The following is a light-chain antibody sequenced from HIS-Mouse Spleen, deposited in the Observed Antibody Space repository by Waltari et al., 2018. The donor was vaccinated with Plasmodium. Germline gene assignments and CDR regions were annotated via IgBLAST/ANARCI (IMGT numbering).Light chain of an antibody. CDR3: YSTDSSGNHRV. Sequence: SYELTQPPSVSVSPGQTARITCSGDALPKKYAYWYQQKSGQAPVLVIDEDSKRPCGTPERFAGSRSGTMATVTISGAQVEDEADYYCYSTDSSGNHRVFGGGTKLTVL. CDR2: EDS. CDR1: ALPKKY. V-gene: IGLV3-10*01. J-gene: IGLJ3*02.